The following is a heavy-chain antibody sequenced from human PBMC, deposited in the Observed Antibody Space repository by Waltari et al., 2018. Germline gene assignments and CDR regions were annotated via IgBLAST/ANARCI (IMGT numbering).Heavy chain of an antibody. D-gene: IGHD3-16*01. Sequence: QVQLVQSGVEVKKPASSVKVSCKASGGTFGSYAISWVRQAPGEGLEWMGGIIPIFGTAPNYAQKFQGRLTVTADESTATVYMDLSSLRSDDTAVYYCARRQLGGAFDPWGQGTLVSVSS. CDR2: IIPIFGTAP. V-gene: IGHV1-69*12. CDR3: ARRQLGGAFDP. J-gene: IGHJ5*02. CDR1: GGTFGSYA.